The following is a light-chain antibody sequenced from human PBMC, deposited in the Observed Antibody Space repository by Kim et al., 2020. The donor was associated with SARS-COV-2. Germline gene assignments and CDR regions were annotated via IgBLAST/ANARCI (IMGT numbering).Light chain of an antibody. J-gene: IGKJ2*01. CDR2: GAS. Sequence: EIVLTQSPGTLSLSPGERATLSSRASQSVSSSYLGWYQQKPGQAPMLLIYGASSSAVGIPDRFSGSGSGTDFTLTISRLEPEDFAVYYCQQYGSSPDTFGQGTKLEI. V-gene: IGKV3-20*01. CDR1: QSVSSSY. CDR3: QQYGSSPDT.